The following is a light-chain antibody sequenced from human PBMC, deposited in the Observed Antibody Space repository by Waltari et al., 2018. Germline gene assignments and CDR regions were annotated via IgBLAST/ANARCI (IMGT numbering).Light chain of an antibody. V-gene: IGLV2-23*02. CDR2: EVS. J-gene: IGLJ2*01. Sequence: QSALTQSASVSGSPGQSIAIPCNGTTTDIGTYKLVSWYQQHPGKPPKLLIYEVSKRPAGVSNRFSGSKSGNTASLTISGLQAEDEAEYYCCSYAGNDMLFGGGTKVTVL. CDR3: CSYAGNDML. CDR1: TTDIGTYKL.